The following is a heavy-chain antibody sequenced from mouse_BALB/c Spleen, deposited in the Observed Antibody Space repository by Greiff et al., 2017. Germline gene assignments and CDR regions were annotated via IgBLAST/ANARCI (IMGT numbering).Heavy chain of an antibody. CDR2: ISSGSSTI. V-gene: IGHV5-17*02. D-gene: IGHD1-1*01. J-gene: IGHJ4*01. Sequence: DVMVVESGGGLVQPGGSRKLSCAASGFTFSSFGMHWVRQAPEKGLEWVAYISSGSSTIYYADTVKGLFTISRDNPKNTLFLQMTSLRSEDTAMYYCARGYYYGSSYARDYWGRGTSDTVSS. CDR1: GFTFSSFG. CDR3: ARGYYYGSSYARDY.